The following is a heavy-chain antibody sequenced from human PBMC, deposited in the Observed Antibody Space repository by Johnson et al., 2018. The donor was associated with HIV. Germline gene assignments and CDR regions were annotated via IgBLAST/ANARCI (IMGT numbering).Heavy chain of an antibody. Sequence: QVQLVESGGGVVQPGRSLRLSCAASGFTLSNYGIHWVRQAPGQGLEWVALISYDGSNKYYADSVKGRFTLSRDNSKNTLDLQMNSLTIEDTAVFYCAKTTMGGILDAFDLWGQGTMVIVS. CDR2: ISYDGSNK. V-gene: IGHV3-30*18. J-gene: IGHJ3*01. D-gene: IGHD3-10*01. CDR3: AKTTMGGILDAFDL. CDR1: GFTLSNYG.